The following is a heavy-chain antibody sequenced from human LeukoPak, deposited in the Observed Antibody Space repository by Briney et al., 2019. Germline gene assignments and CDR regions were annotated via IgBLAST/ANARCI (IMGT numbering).Heavy chain of an antibody. J-gene: IGHJ4*02. Sequence: SETLSLTCAVYGGSFSGYYWSWIRQPPGKGLEWIGEINHSGSTNYNPSLKSRVTISVDTSKNQFSLKLSSVTAADTAVYYCARQSSYYGSGSYHFDYWGQGTLVTVSS. CDR3: ARQSSYYGSGSYHFDY. CDR1: GGSFSGYY. D-gene: IGHD3-10*01. V-gene: IGHV4-34*01. CDR2: INHSGST.